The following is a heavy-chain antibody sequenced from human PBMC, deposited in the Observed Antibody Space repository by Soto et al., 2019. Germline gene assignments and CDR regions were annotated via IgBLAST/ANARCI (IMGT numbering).Heavy chain of an antibody. J-gene: IGHJ3*02. CDR1: GFTFRSYG. CDR3: SLGLWVREWTGAFDI. V-gene: IGHV3-33*01. D-gene: IGHD3-10*01. CDR2: ICFDGSKT. Sequence: QVQLVESGGGVVQPGRSLRLSCAASGFTFRSYGMHWVRQAPGKGLEWVAVICFDGSKTYYVDSVKGRFTISRDNSKNTLYLQMHSLRAEATDVYDCSLGLWVREWTGAFDIWGHGTMVTVSS.